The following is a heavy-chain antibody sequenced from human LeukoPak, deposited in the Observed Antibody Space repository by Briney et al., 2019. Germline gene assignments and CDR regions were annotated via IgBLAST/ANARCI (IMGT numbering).Heavy chain of an antibody. V-gene: IGHV3-7*03. Sequence: PGGSLRLSCSASGFTFSTYWMSWVRQAPGKGLEWVANMKRDGSEKHYVDSVKGRFTISRDNAKNSLYLQMDSLRAEDTAIYYCARDANAGYSVNWFDPWGQGTLVTVSS. CDR3: ARDANAGYSVNWFDP. CDR1: GFTFSTYW. D-gene: IGHD5/OR15-5a*01. CDR2: MKRDGSEK. J-gene: IGHJ5*01.